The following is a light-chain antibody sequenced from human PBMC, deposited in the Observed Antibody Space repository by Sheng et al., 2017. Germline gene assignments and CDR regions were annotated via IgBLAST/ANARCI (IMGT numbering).Light chain of an antibody. CDR3: QQYSGYSRT. J-gene: IGKJ1*01. V-gene: IGKV1-5*03. CDR2: KAS. Sequence: DIQMTQSPSTLSASVGDRVTITCRASQSISNWLAWYQQKPGKAPKLLIYKASTLGGGVPSRFSGSGSGTEFTFTISCVQPDDFATYYCQQYSGYSRTFAKGPRWKS. CDR1: QSISNW.